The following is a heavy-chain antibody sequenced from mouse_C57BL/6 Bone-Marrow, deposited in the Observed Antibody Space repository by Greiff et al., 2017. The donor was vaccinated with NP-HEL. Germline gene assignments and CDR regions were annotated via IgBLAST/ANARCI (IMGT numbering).Heavy chain of an antibody. CDR3: ASTSVPWFAY. D-gene: IGHD6-1*01. CDR1: GYTFTSYW. CDR2: IHPNSGST. V-gene: IGHV1-64*01. J-gene: IGHJ3*01. Sequence: QVQLQQSGAELVKPGASVKLSCKASGYTFTSYWMHWVKQRPGQGLEWIGMIHPNSGSTNYNEKFKSKATLTVDKSSSTAYMQLSSLASEDSAVYYCASTSVPWFAYWGQGTLVTVSA.